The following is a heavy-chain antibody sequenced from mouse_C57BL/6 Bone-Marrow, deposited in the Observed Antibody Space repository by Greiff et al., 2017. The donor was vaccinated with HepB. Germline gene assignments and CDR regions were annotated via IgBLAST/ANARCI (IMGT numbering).Heavy chain of an antibody. D-gene: IGHD2-3*01. V-gene: IGHV14-4*01. J-gene: IGHJ3*01. CDR1: GFNIKDDY. Sequence: VQLQQSGAELVRPGASVKLSCTASGFNIKDDYMHWVKQRPEQGLEWIGWIDPENGDTEYASKFQGKATITADTSSNTAYLQLSSLTSEDTAVYYCTDGYYVVAYWGQGTLVTVSA. CDR2: IDPENGDT. CDR3: TDGYYVVAY.